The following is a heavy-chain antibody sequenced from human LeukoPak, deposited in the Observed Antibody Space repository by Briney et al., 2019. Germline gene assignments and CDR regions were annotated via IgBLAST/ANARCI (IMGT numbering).Heavy chain of an antibody. Sequence: GGSLRLSCEASGMNFRKYVMNWVRQAPGKGLEWVSAISGSGTGTYYADSVKGRFTISRDNAKNSLYLQMNSLRAEDTAVYYCARDGGIAAAEAFDIWGHGTMVTVSS. D-gene: IGHD6-13*01. CDR1: GMNFRKYV. CDR3: ARDGGIAAAEAFDI. CDR2: ISGSGTGT. V-gene: IGHV3-23*01. J-gene: IGHJ3*02.